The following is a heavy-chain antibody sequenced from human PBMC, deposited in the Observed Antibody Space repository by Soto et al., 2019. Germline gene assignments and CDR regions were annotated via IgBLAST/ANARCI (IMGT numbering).Heavy chain of an antibody. CDR1: GFTFSSYA. CDR2: ISGSGGST. V-gene: IGHV3-23*01. D-gene: IGHD6-13*01. CDR3: AKIPEAGIAAAGTFDY. Sequence: GGSLRLSCAASGFTFSSYAMSWVRQAPGKGLEWVSAISGSGGSTYYADSVKGRFTISRDNSKNTLYLQMNSLRAEDTAVYYCAKIPEAGIAAAGTFDYWGQGTLVTVSS. J-gene: IGHJ4*02.